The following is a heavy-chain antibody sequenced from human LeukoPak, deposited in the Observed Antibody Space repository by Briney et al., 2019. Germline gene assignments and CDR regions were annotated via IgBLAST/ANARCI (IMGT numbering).Heavy chain of an antibody. CDR1: GGSIDSNNYY. Sequence: SETLSLTCTASGGSIDSNNYYWAWIRQPPGKGLECIGAVFYSGSTFYNPSLKSRVTISVDTSKSQFSLRLTSVTDADTALYYCARGTPHSNWFDPWGQGTLVTVSS. V-gene: IGHV4-39*07. D-gene: IGHD4-11*01. CDR2: VFYSGST. J-gene: IGHJ5*02. CDR3: ARGTPHSNWFDP.